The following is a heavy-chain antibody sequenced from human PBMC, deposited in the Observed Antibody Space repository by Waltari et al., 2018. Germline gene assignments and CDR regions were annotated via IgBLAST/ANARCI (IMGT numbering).Heavy chain of an antibody. CDR3: ARLSPPMWVRGVKGGYYFDY. J-gene: IGHJ4*02. Sequence: QLQLLESGPGLVKPSETLSLSCSVSGDSGINSNYSWGWIRQPPGKGLEWIGNIYYSGRSSYNPSLKSRVIISVDTSKNQFSVRLTSVTAADTALFYCARLSPPMWVRGVKGGYYFDYWGPGTLVTVSS. CDR1: GDSGINSNYS. CDR2: IYYSGRS. D-gene: IGHD3-10*01. V-gene: IGHV4-39*07.